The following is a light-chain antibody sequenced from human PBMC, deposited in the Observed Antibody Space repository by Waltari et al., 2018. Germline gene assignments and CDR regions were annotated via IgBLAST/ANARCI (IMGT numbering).Light chain of an antibody. CDR3: SSYAGSNNYV. CDR1: SSAVGGYNY. CDR2: EVS. Sequence: QSALTQPPSASGPPRQSVTIPCTGTSSAVGGYNYASWYQQHPGKAPKLMIYEVSKRPSGVPDRFSGSKSGNTASLTVSGLQAEDEADYYCSSYAGSNNYVFGTGTKVTVL. J-gene: IGLJ1*01. V-gene: IGLV2-8*01.